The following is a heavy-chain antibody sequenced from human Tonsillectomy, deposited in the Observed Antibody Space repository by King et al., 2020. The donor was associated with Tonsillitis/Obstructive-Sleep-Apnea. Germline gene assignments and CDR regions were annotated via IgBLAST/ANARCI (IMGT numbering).Heavy chain of an antibody. V-gene: IGHV3-30*04. CDR3: ARDPEVQQWLAPWFDS. J-gene: IGHJ5*01. Sequence: VQLVESGGGVVQPGRFLRLSCAASGFTFSDYAMHWVRQAPGKGLEWLAVISYEGRNKYYADSVKGRFTISRDNSKNTLYLQIKSLKFEDTAVYYCARDPEVQQWLAPWFDSWGQGTLVSVSS. CDR1: GFTFSDYA. CDR2: ISYEGRNK. D-gene: IGHD6-19*01.